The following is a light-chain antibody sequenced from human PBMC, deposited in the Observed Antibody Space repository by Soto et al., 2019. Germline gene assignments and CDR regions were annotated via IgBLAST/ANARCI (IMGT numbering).Light chain of an antibody. Sequence: DIVLTQSPGTLSLSPGEGATLSCRASQSVSSSHLAWYQQKPGQAPGLVIYGASSRATGIPDRFSGSGSGTDFTLTISRLEPEDFAVYYCQQYGGSPLYTFGQGTTLEIK. CDR1: QSVSSSH. V-gene: IGKV3-20*01. J-gene: IGKJ2*01. CDR3: QQYGGSPLYT. CDR2: GAS.